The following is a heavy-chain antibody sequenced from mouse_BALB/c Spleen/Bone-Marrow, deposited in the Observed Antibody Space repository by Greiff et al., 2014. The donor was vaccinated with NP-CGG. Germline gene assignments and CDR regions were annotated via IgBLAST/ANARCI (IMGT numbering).Heavy chain of an antibody. Sequence: EVHLVESGPELVKPGASVKISCKTSGYTFTEYTMHRVKQSHGKSLEWIGGINPNNGATSYNQKFKGKATLTVDKSSSTAYMELRSLTSEDSAVYFCARRQFGPAWFAYWGQGTLVTVSA. D-gene: IGHD6-1*01. CDR1: GYTFTEYT. V-gene: IGHV1-22*01. CDR2: INPNNGAT. CDR3: ARRQFGPAWFAY. J-gene: IGHJ3*01.